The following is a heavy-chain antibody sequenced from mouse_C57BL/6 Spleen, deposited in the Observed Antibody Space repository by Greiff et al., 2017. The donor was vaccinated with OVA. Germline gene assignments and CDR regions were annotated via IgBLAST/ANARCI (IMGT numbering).Heavy chain of an antibody. J-gene: IGHJ4*01. CDR3: ARASIYYAMDY. Sequence: VQLQQSGPELVKPGASVTIPCKASGYTFTDYNMDWVKQSHGKSLEWIGDINPNNGGTIYNQKFKGKATLTVDKSSSTAYMELRSLTSEDTAVYYCARASIYYAMDYWGQGTSVTVSS. V-gene: IGHV1-18*01. D-gene: IGHD6-1*01. CDR2: INPNNGGT. CDR1: GYTFTDYN.